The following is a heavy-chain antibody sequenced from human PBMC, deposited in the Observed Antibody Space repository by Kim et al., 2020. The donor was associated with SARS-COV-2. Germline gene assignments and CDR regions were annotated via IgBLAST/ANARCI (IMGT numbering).Heavy chain of an antibody. J-gene: IGHJ1*01. CDR1: GDSISNTHW. Sequence: SETLSLTCAVSGDSISNTHWWSWVRQPPGKGLEWIGEIYQTGNTNYNPSLKTRVTMSIDKSKNQFSLRLRSVTAADTALYFCARDGIKEPGSFSPWGQGTLVTVSS. D-gene: IGHD1-20*01. CDR2: IYQTGNT. CDR3: ARDGIKEPGSFSP. V-gene: IGHV4-4*02.